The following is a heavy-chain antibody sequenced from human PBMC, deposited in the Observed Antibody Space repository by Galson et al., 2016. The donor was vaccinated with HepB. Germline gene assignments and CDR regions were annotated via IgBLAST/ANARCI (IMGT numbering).Heavy chain of an antibody. Sequence: SVKVSCKASGYTFSNFGIDWVRQAPGQGPEWMGWITSYNGNTKYAQRFQGRVTLTTDTSTSTAYLQLGSLRSDDTAVYYCARGSRWEQPLGWDHAMDVWGQGTTVTVAS. CDR2: ITSYNGNT. V-gene: IGHV1-18*01. J-gene: IGHJ6*02. D-gene: IGHD4-23*01. CDR1: GYTFSNFG. CDR3: ARGSRWEQPLGWDHAMDV.